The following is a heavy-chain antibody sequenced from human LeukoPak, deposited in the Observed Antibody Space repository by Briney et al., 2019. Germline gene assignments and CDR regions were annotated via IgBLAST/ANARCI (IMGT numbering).Heavy chain of an antibody. V-gene: IGHV3-21*01. D-gene: IGHD4-11*01. Sequence: GGSLRLSCAASGFTFNTYSMNRARQAPGKGLEWVSSIDSSSGYMFYADLVKGRFTISRDNSKNTLYLQMNSLGVEDTAVYYCAKDPLGYSDYVTANWGQGTLVTVSS. CDR3: AKDPLGYSDYVTAN. J-gene: IGHJ4*02. CDR2: IDSSSGYM. CDR1: GFTFNTYS.